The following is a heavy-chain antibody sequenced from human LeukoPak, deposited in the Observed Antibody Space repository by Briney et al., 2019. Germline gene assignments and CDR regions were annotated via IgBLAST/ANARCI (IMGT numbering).Heavy chain of an antibody. Sequence: SQTLSLTCAISGDSVSSNSVAWNWIRQSPSRGLEWLGRTYYRSKWYSESAASVESRTTISPDTSKNQLSLQLNSVTPEDTAVYYCARVYSSSGEFDYWGQGTLVTVSS. CDR2: TYYRSKWYS. V-gene: IGHV6-1*01. CDR1: GDSVSSNSVA. J-gene: IGHJ4*02. D-gene: IGHD6-19*01. CDR3: ARVYSSSGEFDY.